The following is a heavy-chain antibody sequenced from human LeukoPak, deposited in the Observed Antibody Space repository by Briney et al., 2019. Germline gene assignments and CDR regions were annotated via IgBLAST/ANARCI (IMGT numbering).Heavy chain of an antibody. Sequence: GASVKVSCKASGYTFTSYGISWGRQAPGQGLEGMAGIIAYNGNTNYAQKLQGRVTMTTDTSTSTAYMELRSLRSDDTAVYYCARDDYGDYGATPLDYWGQGTLVTVSS. CDR1: GYTFTSYG. V-gene: IGHV1-18*01. J-gene: IGHJ4*02. CDR3: ARDDYGDYGATPLDY. CDR2: IIAYNGNT. D-gene: IGHD4-17*01.